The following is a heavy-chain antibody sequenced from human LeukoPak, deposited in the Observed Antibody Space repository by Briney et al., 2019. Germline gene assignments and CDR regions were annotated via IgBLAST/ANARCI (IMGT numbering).Heavy chain of an antibody. J-gene: IGHJ5*02. V-gene: IGHV4-61*02. CDR3: ARTPLRGATFFTSYPNWFDT. CDR1: GGSISSGSYY. D-gene: IGHD3-10*01. CDR2: VYSSGST. Sequence: PSETLSLTCTVSGGSISSGSYYWSWIRQPAGKGLEWIGRVYSSGSTDYNPSLKSRLSMSVDTSKIQFSLRLISVTVADTAVYYCARTPLRGATFFTSYPNWFDTWGQGTLVTVSS.